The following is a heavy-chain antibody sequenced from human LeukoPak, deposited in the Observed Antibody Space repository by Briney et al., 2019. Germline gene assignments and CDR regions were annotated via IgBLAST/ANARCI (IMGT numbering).Heavy chain of an antibody. CDR2: ISGSGGST. Sequence: GGSLRLSCAASGFTFSSYAMSWVRQAPGKGLEWVSAISGSGGSTYYADSVKGRFTISRDNSKNTLYLQMNSLRAEDTAVYYCAKDRTIFGVVTLFWDYFYYWGQGTLVTVSS. V-gene: IGHV3-23*01. CDR3: AKDRTIFGVVTLFWDYFYY. D-gene: IGHD3-3*01. CDR1: GFTFSSYA. J-gene: IGHJ4*02.